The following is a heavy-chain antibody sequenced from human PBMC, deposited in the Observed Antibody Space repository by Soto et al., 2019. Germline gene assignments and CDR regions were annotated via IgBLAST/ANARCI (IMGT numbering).Heavy chain of an antibody. CDR3: ATGGPLRAYNWFDP. CDR2: IYPDDSDT. V-gene: IGHV5-51*01. CDR1: GYNFISYW. Sequence: PGESLKISCKGSGYNFISYWIGWVRQMPGKGLEWMGIIYPDDSDTRYNPSFQGQVTISADKSISTAFLQWSSLKASDTAMYYCATGGPLRAYNWFDPWGQGTLVTVSS. J-gene: IGHJ5*02. D-gene: IGHD1-26*01.